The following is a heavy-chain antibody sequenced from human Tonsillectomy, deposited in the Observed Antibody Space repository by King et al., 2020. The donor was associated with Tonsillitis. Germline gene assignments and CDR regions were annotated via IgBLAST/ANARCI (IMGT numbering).Heavy chain of an antibody. CDR1: GFTFSSYA. J-gene: IGHJ4*02. D-gene: IGHD3-10*01. V-gene: IGHV3-23*04. CDR2: ISGSGGST. Sequence: VQLVESGGGLVQPGGSLRLSCAASGFTFSSYALSWVRQAPGMGLEWVSAISGSGGSTYYADSVKGRFTISRDNSKDTLYLQINSLRAEDTAVYYCAKTTVPLWFEDSHHPYYFDYWGQGTLVAVSS. CDR3: AKTTVPLWFEDSHHPYYFDY.